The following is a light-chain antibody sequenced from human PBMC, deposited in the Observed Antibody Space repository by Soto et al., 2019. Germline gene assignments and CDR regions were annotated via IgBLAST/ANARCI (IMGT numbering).Light chain of an antibody. CDR2: GAS. Sequence: EIVMTQSPATLPVSQGEKPPLPSRASKGVSSKLAWYQQKPAQGPGLLIYGASTRATGIPARFSGSGSGTEFTLTISSLQSEDFAVYYCQHYSTWLWTFGQGTKVEIK. CDR1: KGVSSK. V-gene: IGKV3-15*01. CDR3: QHYSTWLWT. J-gene: IGKJ1*01.